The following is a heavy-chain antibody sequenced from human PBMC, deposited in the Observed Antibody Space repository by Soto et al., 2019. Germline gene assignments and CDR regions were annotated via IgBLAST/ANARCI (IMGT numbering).Heavy chain of an antibody. CDR2: ISPSGGSI. CDR3: AKSDSGSLGSFDV. Sequence: EVQVLESGGGLVQPGGSLRLSCVGSGFTFSTYAMSWVRQAPEKGLEWVSAISPSGGSIYYADSVKGRFTISRDNSKNTLYLEMNSLRGEDTAVYYCAKSDSGSLGSFDVWGQGTMVTVSS. D-gene: IGHD1-26*01. V-gene: IGHV3-23*01. J-gene: IGHJ3*01. CDR1: GFTFSTYA.